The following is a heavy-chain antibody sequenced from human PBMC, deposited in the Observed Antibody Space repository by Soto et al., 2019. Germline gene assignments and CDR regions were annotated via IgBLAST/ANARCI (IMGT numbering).Heavy chain of an antibody. J-gene: IGHJ4*02. CDR1: GGTFSIYA. CDR3: ARDADYEIDY. Sequence: GASVKVSCKASGGTFSIYAISWVRQAPGQGLEWMGGIIAFSGNTNYAQKFQGRVTITADTSTSTAYMELRSLRSDDTAVYYCARDADYEIDYWGQGTLVTVSS. CDR2: IIAFSGNT. D-gene: IGHD4-17*01. V-gene: IGHV1-69*10.